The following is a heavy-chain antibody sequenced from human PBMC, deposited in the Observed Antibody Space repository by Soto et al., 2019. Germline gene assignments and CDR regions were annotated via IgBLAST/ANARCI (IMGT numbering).Heavy chain of an antibody. Sequence: PGGSLRLSCAASGFTFSSYAMSWVRQAPGKGLEWVSAISGSGGSTYYADSVKGRFTISRDNSKNTLYLQMNSLRAEDTAVYYCAKDGLTENYGYYYYGMDVWGQGTTVTVSS. CDR1: GFTFSSYA. J-gene: IGHJ6*02. D-gene: IGHD4-17*01. CDR3: AKDGLTENYGYYYYGMDV. CDR2: ISGSGGST. V-gene: IGHV3-23*01.